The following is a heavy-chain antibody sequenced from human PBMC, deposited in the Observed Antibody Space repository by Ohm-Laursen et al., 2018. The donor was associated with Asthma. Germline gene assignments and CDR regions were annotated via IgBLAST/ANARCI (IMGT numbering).Heavy chain of an antibody. CDR3: ARVVAAAGISDY. Sequence: SLRLSCTASGFTFSDYYMSWIRQAPGKGLEWVSYISSSSSYTNYADSVKGRFTISRDNAKNPLYLQMNSLRAEDTAVYYCARVVAAAGISDYWGQGTLVTVSS. V-gene: IGHV3-11*06. CDR1: GFTFSDYY. CDR2: ISSSSSYT. D-gene: IGHD6-13*01. J-gene: IGHJ4*02.